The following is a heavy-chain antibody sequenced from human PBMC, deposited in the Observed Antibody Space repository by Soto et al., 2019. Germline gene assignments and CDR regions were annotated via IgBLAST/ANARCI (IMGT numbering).Heavy chain of an antibody. CDR2: MNPNSGNT. V-gene: IGHV1-8*01. J-gene: IGHJ4*02. CDR3: PISLYGDNVDS. D-gene: IGHD4-17*01. CDR1: GYTFTSYD. Sequence: QVQLVQSGAEVKKPGASVKVSCKASGYTFTSYDINWVRQATGQGLEWMGWMNPNSGNTGYAQKIQGRVTMTSNTSISTAYMELSSLRSDDTAVYYFPISLYGDNVDSWGQATLVTVSS.